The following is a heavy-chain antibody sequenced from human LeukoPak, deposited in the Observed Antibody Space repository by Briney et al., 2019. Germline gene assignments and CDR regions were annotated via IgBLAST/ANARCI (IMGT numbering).Heavy chain of an antibody. CDR1: GYTLTELS. D-gene: IGHD3-10*01. Sequence: ASVKVSCKVSGYTLTELSMHWVRQAPGKGLEWMGGFDPEDGETIYAQKFQGRVTMTEDTSTDTAYMELSSLRSEDMAVYYCARGVRFGEFYYYGMDVWGQGTTVTVSS. J-gene: IGHJ6*02. V-gene: IGHV1-24*01. CDR3: ARGVRFGEFYYYGMDV. CDR2: FDPEDGET.